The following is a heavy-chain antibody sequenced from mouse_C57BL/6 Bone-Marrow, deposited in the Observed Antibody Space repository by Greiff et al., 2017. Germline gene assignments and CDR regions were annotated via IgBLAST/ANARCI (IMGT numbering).Heavy chain of an antibody. CDR3: ARLPSIYDGYYDAY. J-gene: IGHJ3*01. V-gene: IGHV5-17*01. CDR2: IRSGSSTI. CDR1: GFTFSDYG. Sequence: EVQLVESGGGLVKPGGSLKLSCAASGFTFSDYGMHWVRQAPEKGLEWVAYIRSGSSTIYYADTVKGRFTISRDNAKNTLFLQMTSLRSEDTAMYYCARLPSIYDGYYDAYWGQGTLVTVSA. D-gene: IGHD2-3*01.